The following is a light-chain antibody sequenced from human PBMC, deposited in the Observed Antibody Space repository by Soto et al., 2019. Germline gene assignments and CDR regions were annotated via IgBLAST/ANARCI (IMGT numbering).Light chain of an antibody. J-gene: IGKJ1*01. CDR3: QQYNNYPWT. CDR2: KAS. Sequence: DIQMTQSPSTLSASVGDRVTITCRASQSISSWLAWYQQKPGKAPNLLIYKASSLESGVPSRISGNGSGTEFTLTISSLQPDDFAAYYCQQYNNYPWTFGQGTKVEIK. V-gene: IGKV1-5*03. CDR1: QSISSW.